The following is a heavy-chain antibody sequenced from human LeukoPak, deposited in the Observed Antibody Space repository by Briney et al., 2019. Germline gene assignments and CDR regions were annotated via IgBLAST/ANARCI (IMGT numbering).Heavy chain of an antibody. CDR1: GFTFSSYW. V-gene: IGHV3-7*01. CDR2: IKQDGSEK. J-gene: IGHJ6*03. Sequence: GGSLRLSCAASGFTFSSYWMSWVRQAPGKGLEWVANIKQDGSEKYYVDSVKGRFTISRDNAKNSLYLQMNSLRAEDTAVYYCARAPYYDFWSGYLGYYYYYYMYVWGKGTTVTVSS. CDR3: ARAPYYDFWSGYLGYYYYYYMYV. D-gene: IGHD3-3*01.